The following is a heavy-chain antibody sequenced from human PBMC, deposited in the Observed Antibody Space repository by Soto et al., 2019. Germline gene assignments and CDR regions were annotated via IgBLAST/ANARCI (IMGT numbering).Heavy chain of an antibody. V-gene: IGHV4-30-4*01. CDR3: ARVGPTVTPYYFDY. D-gene: IGHD4-4*01. CDR1: GGSIISGDYH. Sequence: SETLSLTCTFSGGSIISGDYHWSWIRQPPGKGLEWIGYIYYSGSTYYNPSLKSRVTISVDTSKNQFSLKLSSVTAADTAVYYCARVGPTVTPYYFDYWGQGTLVTVSS. CDR2: IYYSGST. J-gene: IGHJ4*02.